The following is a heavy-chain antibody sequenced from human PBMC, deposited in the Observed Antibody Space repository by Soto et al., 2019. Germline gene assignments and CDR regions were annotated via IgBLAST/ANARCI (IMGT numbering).Heavy chain of an antibody. CDR3: ARWVVDTDTADAFDI. CDR2: ISAYNGNT. D-gene: IGHD5-18*01. CDR1: GYTFTSYG. Sequence: ASVKVSCKASGYTFTSYGISWVRQAPGQGLEWMGWISAYNGNTNYAQKLQGRVTMTTDTSTSTAYMELRSLRSDDTAVYYCARWVVDTDTADAFDIWGQGIMVTVS. J-gene: IGHJ3*02. V-gene: IGHV1-18*01.